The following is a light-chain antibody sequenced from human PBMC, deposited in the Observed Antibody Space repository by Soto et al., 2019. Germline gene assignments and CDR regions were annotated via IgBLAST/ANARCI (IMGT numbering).Light chain of an antibody. Sequence: EIVLTQSPGTLSLSPGERATLSSRASQSVSSTSLAWYQQMPGRAPRLLIHGAASRTAGIPDRFSGSGSGTDFTLTINRLEPEDFAVYYCHHYDNSPPFPFGPGTKVDI. CDR1: QSVSSTS. CDR2: GAA. J-gene: IGKJ3*01. CDR3: HHYDNSPPFP. V-gene: IGKV3-20*01.